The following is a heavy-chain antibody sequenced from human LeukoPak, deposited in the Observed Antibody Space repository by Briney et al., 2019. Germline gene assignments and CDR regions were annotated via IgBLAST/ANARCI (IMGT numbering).Heavy chain of an antibody. D-gene: IGHD3-10*01. V-gene: IGHV3-11*01. CDR3: ARHTMVRGSSWFDP. Sequence: PGGSLRLSCAASGFTFSDYYMSWIRQAPGKGLEWVSYISSSGSTIYYADSVKGRFTISRDNAKNSLYLQMNSLRAEDTAVYYYARHTMVRGSSWFDPWGQGTLVTVSS. CDR2: ISSSGSTI. CDR1: GFTFSDYY. J-gene: IGHJ5*02.